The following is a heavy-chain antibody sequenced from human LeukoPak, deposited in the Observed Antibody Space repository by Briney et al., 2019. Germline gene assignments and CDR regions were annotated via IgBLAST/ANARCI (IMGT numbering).Heavy chain of an antibody. CDR1: GGTFNCYT. CDR3: AIMGGSTTRAVDY. J-gene: IGHJ4*02. V-gene: IGHV1-69*02. CDR2: IVPMFGIP. D-gene: IGHD2-8*01. Sequence: SVKVSCKASGGTFNCYTINWVRQAPGQGLEWMGRIVPMFGIPDYTQKFQGRVTLTADKSTSTAYMELSSLRSEDTAMYYCAIMGGSTTRAVDYWAQGTLVTVSS.